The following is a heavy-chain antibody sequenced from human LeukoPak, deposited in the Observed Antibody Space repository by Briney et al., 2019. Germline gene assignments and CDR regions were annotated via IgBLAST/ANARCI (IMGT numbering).Heavy chain of an antibody. CDR1: AFTFSCYS. Sequence: GGSLRLYSSASAFTFSCYSRIWLRQAPGKGLEWVSSISSSSSYIYYADSVKGRFTISRDNAKNSLYLQMNSLRAEDTAVYYCARDQYSSGWYDYWGQGTLVTVSS. D-gene: IGHD6-19*01. V-gene: IGHV3-21*01. CDR3: ARDQYSSGWYDY. J-gene: IGHJ4*02. CDR2: ISSSSSYI.